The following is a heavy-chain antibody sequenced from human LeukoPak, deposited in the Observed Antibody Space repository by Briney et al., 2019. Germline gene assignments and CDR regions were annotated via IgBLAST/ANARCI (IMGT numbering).Heavy chain of an antibody. CDR2: ISSSSSTI. J-gene: IGHJ4*02. CDR3: AREVPGVGASGGDY. CDR1: GFTFSSYS. Sequence: GGSLRLSCAASGFTFSSYSMNWVRQAPGKGLEWVSYISSSSSTIYYADSVKGRFTISRDNAKNSLYLQMNSLRAEDTAVYYCAREVPGVGASGGDYWGQGTLVTVSS. D-gene: IGHD1-26*01. V-gene: IGHV3-48*01.